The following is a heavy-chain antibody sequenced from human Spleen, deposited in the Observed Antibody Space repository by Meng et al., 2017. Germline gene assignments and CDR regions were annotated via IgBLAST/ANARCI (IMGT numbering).Heavy chain of an antibody. V-gene: IGHV3-7*01. D-gene: IGHD2-15*01. Sequence: GESLKISCAASGFIFSNYWMNWVRQAPGKGLEWVANINRDGNEKYYVDSVKGRFTISRDNAKNSLYLQMNSLRAEDTALYYCARAISGAAAAWGQGTLVTVSS. CDR1: GFIFSNYW. J-gene: IGHJ5*02. CDR3: ARAISGAAAA. CDR2: INRDGNEK.